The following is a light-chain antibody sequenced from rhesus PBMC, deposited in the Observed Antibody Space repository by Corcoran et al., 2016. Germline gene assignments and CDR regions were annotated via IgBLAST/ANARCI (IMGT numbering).Light chain of an antibody. J-gene: IGKJ3*01. V-gene: IGKV3-40*03. CDR2: SAN. Sequence: EIVMTQSPATLSLSPGETATRSCRASERVGSHLAWYQQKPGQAPKLLVHSANFRATGIPGRVSGSGSRTEFTLTISSLGPEDVGVYHYQQYNDMLFTFGPGTKLDIK. CDR3: QQYNDMLFT. CDR1: ERVGSH.